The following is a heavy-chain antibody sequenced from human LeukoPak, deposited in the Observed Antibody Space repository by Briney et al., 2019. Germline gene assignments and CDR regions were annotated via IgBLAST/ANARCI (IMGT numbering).Heavy chain of an antibody. CDR3: ARRTDYSGWYYFDH. V-gene: IGHV4-59*11. J-gene: IGHJ4*02. D-gene: IGHD6-19*01. Sequence: PSETLSLTCTVSGGSISSHYWTWIRQPPGKGLEWITSIYSSGSTSYNPSLKSRVTISVDTSKNQFSLKLRSVTAADTAVYYCARRTDYSGWYYFDHWGQGILVTVSS. CDR1: GGSISSHY. CDR2: IYSSGST.